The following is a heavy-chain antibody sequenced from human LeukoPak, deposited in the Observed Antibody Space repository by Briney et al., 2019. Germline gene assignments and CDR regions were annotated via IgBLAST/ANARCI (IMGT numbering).Heavy chain of an antibody. CDR3: ARDRGGSVFDY. V-gene: IGHV3-23*01. CDR2: ISGSGGST. D-gene: IGHD2-15*01. Sequence: GGSLRLSCAASGFTFSSYAMSWVRQAPGKGLEWVSAISGSGGSTYYAGSVKGRFTISRDNAKNSLYLQMNSLRAEDTAVYYCARDRGGSVFDYWGQGTLVTVSS. CDR1: GFTFSSYA. J-gene: IGHJ4*02.